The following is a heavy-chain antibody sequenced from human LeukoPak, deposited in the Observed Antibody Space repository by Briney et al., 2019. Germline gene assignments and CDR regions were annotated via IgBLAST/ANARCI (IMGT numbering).Heavy chain of an antibody. V-gene: IGHV1-46*01. CDR3: ARSNQAYSGSYSVDY. Sequence: ASVKVSCKASGYTFTSYYMHWVRQAPGQGLEWMGIINPSGGSTSYAQKFQGRVTMTRDTSTSTVYMELSSLRSEDTAVYYCARSNQAYSGSYSVDYWGQGTLVTVSS. CDR2: INPSGGST. CDR1: GYTFTSYY. D-gene: IGHD1-26*01. J-gene: IGHJ4*02.